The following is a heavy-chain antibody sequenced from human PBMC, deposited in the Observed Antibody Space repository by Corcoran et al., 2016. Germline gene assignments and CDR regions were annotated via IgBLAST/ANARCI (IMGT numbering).Heavy chain of an antibody. Sequence: QVQLVQSGAEVKKPGSSVKVSCKASGGTFSSYAISWVRQAPGQGLEWMGGIIPIFGTANYAQKFQGRVTITADDSTSTAYMELSSLRSEDTAVYYCARATTMVRGVIGSPFGYWGQGTLVTVSS. V-gene: IGHV1-69*01. D-gene: IGHD3-10*01. CDR1: GGTFSSYA. J-gene: IGHJ4*02. CDR3: ARATTMVRGVIGSPFGY. CDR2: IIPIFGTA.